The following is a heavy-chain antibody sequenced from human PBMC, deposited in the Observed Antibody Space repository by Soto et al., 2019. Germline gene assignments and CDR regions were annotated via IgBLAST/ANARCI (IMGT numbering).Heavy chain of an antibody. V-gene: IGHV3-30*18. CDR1: GFTFSSYG. Sequence: GGSLRLSCAASGFTFSSYGMHWVRQAPGKGLEWVAVISYDGSNKYYADSVKGRFTISRDNSKNTLYLQMNSLRAEDTAVYYCAKDDFGPGIAVAGYFDYWGQGTLVTVSS. D-gene: IGHD6-19*01. J-gene: IGHJ4*02. CDR3: AKDDFGPGIAVAGYFDY. CDR2: ISYDGSNK.